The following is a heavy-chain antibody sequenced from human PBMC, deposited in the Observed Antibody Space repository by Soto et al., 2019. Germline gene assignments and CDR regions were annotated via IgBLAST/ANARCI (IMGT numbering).Heavy chain of an antibody. J-gene: IGHJ3*02. D-gene: IGHD3-22*01. CDR2: INGNGGTT. CDR1: GFTFSSSA. CDR3: TKGKISVYGAFAI. Sequence: PGGSLRLSCAASGFTFSSSAMSWVRQAPGKGLEWVSAINGNGGTTYYAASVKGRFTISRDNSKNTLSLQMNSLRAEDTALYYCTKGKISVYGAFAIWGPGTMVTVSS. V-gene: IGHV3-23*01.